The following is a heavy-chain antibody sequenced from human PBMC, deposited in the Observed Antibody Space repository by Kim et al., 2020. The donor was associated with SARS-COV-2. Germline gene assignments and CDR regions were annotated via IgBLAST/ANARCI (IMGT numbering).Heavy chain of an antibody. J-gene: IGHJ4*02. CDR1: GFTFSSYS. CDR3: ARDLGYYGSGSYYNALLPGNY. D-gene: IGHD3-10*01. CDR2: ISSSSSTI. V-gene: IGHV3-48*02. Sequence: GGSLRLSCAASGFTFSSYSMNWVRQAPGKGLEWVSYISSSSSTIYYADSVKGRFTISRDNAKNSLYLQMNSLRDEDTAVYYCARDLGYYGSGSYYNALLPGNYWGQGTLVTVSS.